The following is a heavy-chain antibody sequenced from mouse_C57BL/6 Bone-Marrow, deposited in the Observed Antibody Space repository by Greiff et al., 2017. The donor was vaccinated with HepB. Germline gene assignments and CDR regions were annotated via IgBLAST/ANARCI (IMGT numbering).Heavy chain of an antibody. Sequence: VQLQQSGAELVRPGASVTLSCKASGYTFTDYEMHWVKQTPVQGLEWIGAIDPETGGTAYNQTFKGKAILTADKSSSTAYMELRSLTSEDSAVYYCTCYYRFAYWGQGTLVTVSA. CDR1: GYTFTDYE. D-gene: IGHD2-3*01. CDR2: IDPETGGT. CDR3: TCYYRFAY. J-gene: IGHJ3*01. V-gene: IGHV1-15*01.